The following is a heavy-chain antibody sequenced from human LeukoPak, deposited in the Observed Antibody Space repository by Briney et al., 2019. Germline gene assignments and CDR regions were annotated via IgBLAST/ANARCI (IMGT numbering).Heavy chain of an antibody. CDR3: ARDVSGTMVRANWFDP. CDR2: IKQDGSEK. V-gene: IGHV3-7*03. J-gene: IGHJ5*02. CDR1: GFTFSSYW. Sequence: GGSLRLSCAASGFTFSSYWMSWVRQAPGKGLEWVANIKQDGSEKYYVDSVKGRFTISRDNAKNSLYLQMNSLRAEDTAVYYCARDVSGTMVRANWFDPWGQGTLVTVSS. D-gene: IGHD3-10*01.